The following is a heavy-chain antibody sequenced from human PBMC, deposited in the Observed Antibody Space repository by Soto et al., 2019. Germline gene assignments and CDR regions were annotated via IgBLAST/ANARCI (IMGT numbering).Heavy chain of an antibody. J-gene: IGHJ4*02. CDR3: AKGRASDCPGCTQDY. D-gene: IGHD2-21*02. V-gene: IGHV3-33*06. Sequence: GGSLRLSCAASRFTFSGYGMNWVRQAPGKGLEWVAGIWYDGSNKYYADSVKGRFTISRDNSKDTVYLDMNSLRDEDTAVYYCAKGRASDCPGCTQDYWGQGTLVTVS. CDR2: IWYDGSNK. CDR1: RFTFSGYG.